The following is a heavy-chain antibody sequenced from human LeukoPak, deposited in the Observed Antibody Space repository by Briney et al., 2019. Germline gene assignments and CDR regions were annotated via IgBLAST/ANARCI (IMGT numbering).Heavy chain of an antibody. CDR1: GFTFSNYA. J-gene: IGHJ4*02. V-gene: IGHV3-23*01. D-gene: IGHD3-9*01. Sequence: GASLRLSCAASGFTFSNYAMSWVRQAPGKGLEGVSAITGSGSGIYYADSMKSRFTISRDNSKNTLYLQINSLRAEDTAVYYCAKWGDYDVLTGYYVSHYWGQGTLVTVSS. CDR2: ITGSGSGI. CDR3: AKWGDYDVLTGYYVSHY.